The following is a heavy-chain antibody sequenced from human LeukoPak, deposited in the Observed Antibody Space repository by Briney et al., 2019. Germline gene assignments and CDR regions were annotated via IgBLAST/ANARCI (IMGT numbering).Heavy chain of an antibody. J-gene: IGHJ6*03. CDR3: AREGYGSGSYYYYYYYMDV. CDR2: IYYSGST. CDR1: GGSIGSYY. Sequence: SETLSLTCTVSGGSIGSYYWGWIRQPPGKGLEWIGYIYYSGSTNYNPSLKSRVTISVDTSKNQFSLKLSSVTAADTAVYYCAREGYGSGSYYYYYYYMDVWGKGTTVTVSS. D-gene: IGHD3-10*01. V-gene: IGHV4-59*01.